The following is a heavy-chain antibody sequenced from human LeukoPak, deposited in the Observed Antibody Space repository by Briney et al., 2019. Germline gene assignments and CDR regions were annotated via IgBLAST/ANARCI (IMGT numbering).Heavy chain of an antibody. Sequence: SGGPLRLSGAASGFTFSDYSKNWVRQAPGKGLEWISYIGIDSGNTNYADSVKGRFTISGDKAKNSLYLQMNSLRVEDTAVYYCARDYKYAFDNWGQGTLVTVSS. CDR2: IGIDSGNT. CDR3: ARDYKYAFDN. D-gene: IGHD5-24*01. CDR1: GFTFSDYS. V-gene: IGHV3-48*01. J-gene: IGHJ4*02.